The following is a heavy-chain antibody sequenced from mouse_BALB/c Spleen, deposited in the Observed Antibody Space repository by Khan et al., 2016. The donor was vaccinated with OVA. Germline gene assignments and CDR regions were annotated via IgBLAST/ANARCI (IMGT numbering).Heavy chain of an antibody. CDR3: ARGNWQSYYFDY. CDR1: GYIFTNYV. CDR2: INPYNAVT. Sequence: VQLQQPGPELVKPGASVKMSCKASGYIFTNYVLHWVMQKPGQGLEWIGYINPYNAVTKYNEKFKGKATLASDKSSITDYMELSSLTSEDSAVYYCARGNWQSYYFDYWGQGTTLTLSS. V-gene: IGHV1S136*01. D-gene: IGHD4-1*01. J-gene: IGHJ2*01.